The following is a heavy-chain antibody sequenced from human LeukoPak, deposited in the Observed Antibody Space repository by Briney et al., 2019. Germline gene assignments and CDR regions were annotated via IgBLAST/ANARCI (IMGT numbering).Heavy chain of an antibody. CDR1: GFTVSSNF. D-gene: IGHD1-26*01. J-gene: IGHJ4*02. CDR3: VRSLNSGSYAEL. V-gene: IGHV3-53*01. CDR2: VYSVGTT. Sequence: PGGSLRLSCAASGFTVSSNFMRWVRQAPEKGLEWVSVVYSVGTTYYADSVKGRFTISRDTSRNTRYVQMNSLRVDDTAVYYCVRSLNSGSYAELWGQGTLITVSS.